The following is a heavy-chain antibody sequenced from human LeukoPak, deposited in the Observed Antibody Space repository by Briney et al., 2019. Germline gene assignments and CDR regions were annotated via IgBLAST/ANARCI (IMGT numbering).Heavy chain of an antibody. V-gene: IGHV3-13*01. CDR1: GFTFSSYD. CDR3: ARDRIMAAAGPVDFDY. D-gene: IGHD6-13*01. Sequence: PGGSLRLSCAASGFTFSSYDMHWVRQATGKGLEWVSAIGTAGDTYYPGSVKGRFTISRENAKNSLYLQMNSLRAEDTAVYYCARDRIMAAAGPVDFDYWGQGTLVTVSS. CDR2: IGTAGDT. J-gene: IGHJ4*02.